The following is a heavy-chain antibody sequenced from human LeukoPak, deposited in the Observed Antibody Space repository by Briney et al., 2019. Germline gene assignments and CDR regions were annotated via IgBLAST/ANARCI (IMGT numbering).Heavy chain of an antibody. CDR3: ASSKRWLQLNYFDY. Sequence: SETLSLTCTVSGGSISSSSYYWGWIRQPPGKGLEWIGSIYYSGSTYYNPSLKSRVTISVDTSKNQFSLKLSSVTAADTAVYYCASSKRWLQLNYFDYWGQRTLVTVPS. V-gene: IGHV4-39*01. CDR1: GGSISSSSYY. D-gene: IGHD5-24*01. J-gene: IGHJ4*02. CDR2: IYYSGST.